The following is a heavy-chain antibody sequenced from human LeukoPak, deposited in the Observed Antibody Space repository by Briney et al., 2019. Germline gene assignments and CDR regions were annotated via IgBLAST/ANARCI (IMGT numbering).Heavy chain of an antibody. J-gene: IGHJ4*02. Sequence: ASVTVSCKVSGNSLSELSTQWVRQAPGKGLDCMGGFDPEEAKMVYAQNFQGRVTMTEDTSTQTAYMELSGLTSDDTAVYYCTPRSGDFWSGFVNWGQGTLVTVSS. CDR3: TPRSGDFWSGFVN. D-gene: IGHD3-3*01. CDR2: FDPEEAKM. CDR1: GNSLSELS. V-gene: IGHV1-24*01.